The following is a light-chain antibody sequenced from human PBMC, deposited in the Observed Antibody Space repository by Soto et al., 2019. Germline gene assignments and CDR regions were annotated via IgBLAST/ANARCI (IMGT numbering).Light chain of an antibody. Sequence: VLSQSPGRLSLSPGERATLSCRASQSVPSTYFAWYQQKSGQPPRLLISGTSNRATGIPDRFSGSGSGRDFTLTISRLEPEDFAVYFFQQFGNSPWTFRQVTKLDIK. CDR3: QQFGNSPWT. J-gene: IGKJ1*01. V-gene: IGKV3-20*01. CDR2: GTS. CDR1: QSVPSTY.